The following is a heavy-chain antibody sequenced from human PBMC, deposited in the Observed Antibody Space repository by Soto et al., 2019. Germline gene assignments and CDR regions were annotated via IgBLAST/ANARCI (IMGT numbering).Heavy chain of an antibody. CDR2: ISSNGGST. Sequence: QPGGSLRLSCSASGFTFSSYAMHWVRQAPGKGLEYVSAISSNGGSTYYADSVKGRFTISRDNSKNTLYLQMSSLRAEDTAVYYCVKGFSISSWYGNWFDPWGQGTLVTVSS. J-gene: IGHJ5*02. D-gene: IGHD6-13*01. V-gene: IGHV3-64D*06. CDR1: GFTFSSYA. CDR3: VKGFSISSWYGNWFDP.